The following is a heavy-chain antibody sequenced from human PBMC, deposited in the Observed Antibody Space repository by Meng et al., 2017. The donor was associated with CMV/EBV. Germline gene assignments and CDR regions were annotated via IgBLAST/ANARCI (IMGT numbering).Heavy chain of an antibody. CDR1: GGTFSSYA. Sequence: ASVKVSCKASGGTFSSYAISWVRQAPGQGLEWMGWISAYNGNTNYAQKLQGRVTMTTDTSTSTAYMELRSLRAEDTAVYYCATLHTATGAYWGQGTLVTVSS. D-gene: IGHD5-18*01. CDR3: ATLHTATGAY. V-gene: IGHV1-18*01. CDR2: ISAYNGNT. J-gene: IGHJ4*02.